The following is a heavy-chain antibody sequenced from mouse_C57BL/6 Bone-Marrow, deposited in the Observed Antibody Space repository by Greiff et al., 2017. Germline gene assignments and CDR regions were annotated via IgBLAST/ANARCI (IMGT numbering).Heavy chain of an antibody. J-gene: IGHJ3*01. D-gene: IGHD2-4*01. V-gene: IGHV5-4*01. CDR3: ARGVITTSFAY. Sequence: EVQGVQSGGGLVKPGGSLKLSCAASGFTFSSYAMSWVRQTPEKRLEWVATISDGGSYTYYPDNVKGRLTISRDTAKNNLYMQMSHLKSEDTAMYYIARGVITTSFAYWGQGTRVTVSA. CDR1: GFTFSSYA. CDR2: ISDGGSYT.